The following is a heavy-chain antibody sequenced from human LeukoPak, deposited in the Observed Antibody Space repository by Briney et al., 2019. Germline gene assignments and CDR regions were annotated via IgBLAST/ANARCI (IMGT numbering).Heavy chain of an antibody. D-gene: IGHD6-19*01. CDR2: ISSSSSYI. CDR1: GFTFSSYS. CDR3: ARDPSSGWGYYFDY. Sequence: GGSLRLSCAASGFTFSSYSMNWVRQAPGKGLEWVSSISSSSSYIYYADSVKGRFTISRDNAKNTLYLQMNSLRAEDTAVYYCARDPSSGWGYYFDYWGQGTLVTVSS. J-gene: IGHJ4*02. V-gene: IGHV3-21*01.